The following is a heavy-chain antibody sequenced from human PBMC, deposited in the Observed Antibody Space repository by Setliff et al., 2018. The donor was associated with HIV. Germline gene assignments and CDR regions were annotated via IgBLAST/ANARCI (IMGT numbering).Heavy chain of an antibody. V-gene: IGHV3-7*01. CDR3: ARDATRGGDFDF. J-gene: IGHJ4*02. CDR2: IKQDGSEK. CDR1: GFSFSSYW. D-gene: IGHD1-26*01. Sequence: GGSLRLSCAASGFSFSSYWMSWVRQAPGKGLEWVANIKQDGSEKYYVDSVRGRFTISRDNAKNTLFLQMNSLRAEDTAIYYCARDATRGGDFDFWGQGTLVTVSS.